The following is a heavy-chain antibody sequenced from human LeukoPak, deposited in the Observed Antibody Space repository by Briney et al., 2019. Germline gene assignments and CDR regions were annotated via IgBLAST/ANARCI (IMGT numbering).Heavy chain of an antibody. CDR2: IWFDGSNK. V-gene: IGHV3-30*02. Sequence: PGGSLRLSCAASGFTFSNYGMHWVRQAPGKGLEWVAVIWFDGSNKYYADSVKGRFTISRDNSKNTLYLQMNSLRAEDTAVYYCAKDLNSSWYYYYYYGMDVWGQGTTVTVSS. D-gene: IGHD6-13*01. CDR3: AKDLNSSWYYYYYYGMDV. J-gene: IGHJ6*02. CDR1: GFTFSNYG.